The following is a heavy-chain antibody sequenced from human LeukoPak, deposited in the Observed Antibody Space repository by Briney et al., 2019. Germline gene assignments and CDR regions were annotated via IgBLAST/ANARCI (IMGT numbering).Heavy chain of an antibody. V-gene: IGHV4-59*01. CDR1: GGSISNYY. CDR2: IYYSGST. D-gene: IGHD3-10*01. CDR3: ATSWFGEFSWFDP. J-gene: IGHJ5*02. Sequence: SETLSLTCTVSGGSISNYYWSWIRQPPGEGLEWIGYIYYSGSTNYNPSLKSRVTISVDTSKNQFSLKLSSVTAADTAVYYCATSWFGEFSWFDPWGQGTLVTVSS.